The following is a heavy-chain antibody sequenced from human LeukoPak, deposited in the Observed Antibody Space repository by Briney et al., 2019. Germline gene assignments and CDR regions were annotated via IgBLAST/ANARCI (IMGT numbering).Heavy chain of an antibody. Sequence: GSSVKVSCKASGGTFSSYAISWVRQAPGQGLEWMGRIIPIFGIANYAQKFQGRVTITADKFTSTAYMELSSLRSEDTAVYYCARDQVVVVAAPGYYFDYWGQGTLVTVSS. D-gene: IGHD2-15*01. CDR2: IIPIFGIA. CDR1: GGTFSSYA. V-gene: IGHV1-69*04. CDR3: ARDQVVVVAAPGYYFDY. J-gene: IGHJ4*02.